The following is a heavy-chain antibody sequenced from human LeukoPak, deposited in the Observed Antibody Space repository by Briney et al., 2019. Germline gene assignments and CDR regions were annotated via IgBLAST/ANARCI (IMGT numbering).Heavy chain of an antibody. J-gene: IGHJ4*02. Sequence: SVKVSCKASGGTFSSYAVSWVRQAPGQGLEWMGRIIPLLGIVKFAQKFQGRVTITADKSTSTAYMELSSLRSDDTAVYYCARGHSGVVTVDDWDQGTLVTVSS. CDR3: ARGHSGVVTVDD. CDR1: GGTFSSYA. CDR2: IIPLLGIV. D-gene: IGHD2-21*02. V-gene: IGHV1-69*04.